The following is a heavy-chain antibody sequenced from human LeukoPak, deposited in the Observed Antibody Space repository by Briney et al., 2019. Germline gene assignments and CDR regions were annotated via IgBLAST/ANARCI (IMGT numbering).Heavy chain of an antibody. CDR2: ISSSSTI. CDR1: GFTFNTYN. D-gene: IGHD3-22*01. CDR3: AGDDSSGYFFAY. V-gene: IGHV3-69-1*01. Sequence: GGSLRLSCAASGFTFNTYNMNWVRQAPGKGLEWVSYISSSSTIYYAGSVKGRFTISRDNAKKSLYLQMNSLRAEDTAVYYCAGDDSSGYFFAYWGQGTLVTVSS. J-gene: IGHJ4*02.